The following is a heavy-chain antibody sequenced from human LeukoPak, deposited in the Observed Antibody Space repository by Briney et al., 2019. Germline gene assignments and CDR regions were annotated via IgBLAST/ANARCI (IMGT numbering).Heavy chain of an antibody. CDR2: ISGSGGTS. Sequence: QPGGSLRLSCAASGFTFNRYGMSWVRQAPGKGLEWVSAISGSGGTSYYADSVKGRFTISRDNSKNTLYLQINSLRADDTAVYYCAKDHLPGIVVADRDYWGQGTLVTVSS. J-gene: IGHJ4*02. CDR3: AKDHLPGIVVADRDY. D-gene: IGHD6-19*01. CDR1: GFTFNRYG. V-gene: IGHV3-23*01.